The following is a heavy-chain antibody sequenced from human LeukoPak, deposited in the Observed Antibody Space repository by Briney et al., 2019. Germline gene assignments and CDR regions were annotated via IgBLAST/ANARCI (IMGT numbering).Heavy chain of an antibody. CDR1: GYTFKNYW. V-gene: IGHV5-51*01. J-gene: IGHJ6*02. CDR3: AIRGWDENYYDGMDV. Sequence: GESLKTFFKGPGYTFKNYWIDWVRQMPGKGLEFMGILNPSDSDTRYSPSFQGQVTISVDKSINTAYLQWSGLKASDTAMYYCAIRGWDENYYDGMDVWGQGTTVTVSS. D-gene: IGHD1-26*01. CDR2: LNPSDSDT.